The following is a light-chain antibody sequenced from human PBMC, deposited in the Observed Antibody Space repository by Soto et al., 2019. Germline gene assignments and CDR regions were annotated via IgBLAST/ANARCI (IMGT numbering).Light chain of an antibody. J-gene: IGKJ5*01. CDR3: QQRTHWPS. V-gene: IGKV3-11*01. CDR2: DAS. Sequence: IVLTQSPATLAVSPGERGTLSCRSSQSVSSNLAWYQQKPGQAPRLLIYDASSRATGIPARFSGSGSGTDFTLTISSLEPEDFAVYYCQQRTHWPSFGQGTRLEI. CDR1: QSVSSN.